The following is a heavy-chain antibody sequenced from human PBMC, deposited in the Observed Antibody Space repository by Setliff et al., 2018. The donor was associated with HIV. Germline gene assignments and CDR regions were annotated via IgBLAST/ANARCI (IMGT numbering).Heavy chain of an antibody. CDR2: INTNTGNP. J-gene: IGHJ5*02. D-gene: IGHD4-17*01. V-gene: IGHV7-4-1*02. CDR3: ARVGALYYGDYQGYNWFDP. Sequence: ASVKVSCKASGGTFSSYAISWVRQAPGQGLEWMGWINTNTGNPTYAQGFTGRFVFSLDTSVSTAYLQISSLKAEDTAVYYCARVGALYYGDYQGYNWFDPWGQGTLVTVSS. CDR1: GGTFSSYA.